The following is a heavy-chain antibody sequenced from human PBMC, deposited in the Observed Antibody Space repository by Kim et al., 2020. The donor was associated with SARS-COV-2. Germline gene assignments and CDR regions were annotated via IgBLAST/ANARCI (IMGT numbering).Heavy chain of an antibody. CDR3: AREGYSSSWYESY. Sequence: AQKFQGRVTITADESTSTAYMELSSLRSEDTAVYYCAREGYSSSWYESYWGQGTLVTVSS. V-gene: IGHV1-69*01. D-gene: IGHD6-13*01. J-gene: IGHJ4*02.